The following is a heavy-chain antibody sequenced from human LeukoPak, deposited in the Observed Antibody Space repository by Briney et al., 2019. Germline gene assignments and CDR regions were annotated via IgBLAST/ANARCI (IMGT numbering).Heavy chain of an antibody. CDR3: ARVDSNSYYYYYYYMDV. D-gene: IGHD2/OR15-2a*01. J-gene: IGHJ6*03. CDR1: GFTFSSYN. Sequence: GGSLRLSCAASGFTFSSYNMNWVRQAPGKGLEWVSYISSSSTTIYYADSVKGRFTISRDNAKNSLYLQMNSLRAGDTAVYYCARVDSNSYYYYYYYMDVWGKGTTVTVSS. V-gene: IGHV3-48*01. CDR2: ISSSSTTI.